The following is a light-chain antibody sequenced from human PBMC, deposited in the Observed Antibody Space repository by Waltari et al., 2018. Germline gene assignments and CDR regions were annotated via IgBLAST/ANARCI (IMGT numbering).Light chain of an antibody. CDR2: RVS. Sequence: EVVMTQSPLSLPVTLGQPASISCTSSQSLVHSDGNTHLNWFQQRPGQSPRRLIYRVSNRDSGVPDRFSGSGSGTDFTLKIRRVEAEDVGVYYCMQGTHWPYTFGQGTKLDIK. CDR3: MQGTHWPYT. V-gene: IGKV2-30*02. J-gene: IGKJ2*01. CDR1: QSLVHSDGNTH.